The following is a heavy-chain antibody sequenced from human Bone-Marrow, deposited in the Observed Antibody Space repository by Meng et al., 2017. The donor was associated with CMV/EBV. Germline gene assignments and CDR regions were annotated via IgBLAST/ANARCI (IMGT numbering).Heavy chain of an antibody. CDR1: GYTFNTYG. CDR3: GREEGSSWNRLDY. CDR2: ISAYNGNT. Sequence: ASVKVSCKASGYTFNTYGISWVRQAPGQGLEWMGWISAYNGNTNYAQKIQDRLTMTTDTSASTAYMELSSLRSEDTAVYYCGREEGSSWNRLDYWGQGTLVTVSS. J-gene: IGHJ4*02. D-gene: IGHD6-13*01. V-gene: IGHV1-18*01.